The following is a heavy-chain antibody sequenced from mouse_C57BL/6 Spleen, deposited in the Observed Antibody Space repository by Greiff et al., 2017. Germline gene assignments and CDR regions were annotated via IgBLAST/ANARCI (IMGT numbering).Heavy chain of an antibody. Sequence: VQLQQSGAELMKPGASVKLSCKATGYTFTGYWIEWVKQRPGHGLEWFGEILPGSGSTNYNEKFKGPATFTADTSSNTAYMQLSSLTTEDSAIYYCARGPYDCDGSLCADWCQGALVTVSA. CDR3: ARGPYDCDGSLCAD. CDR1: GYTFTGYW. CDR2: ILPGSGST. V-gene: IGHV1-9*01. J-gene: IGHJ3*01. D-gene: IGHD2-4*01.